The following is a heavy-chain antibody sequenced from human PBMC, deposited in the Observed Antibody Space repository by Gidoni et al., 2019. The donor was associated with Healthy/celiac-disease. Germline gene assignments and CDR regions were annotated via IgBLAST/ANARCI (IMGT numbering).Heavy chain of an antibody. Sequence: QVQLQESGPGLVKPSETLSLTCTVSGGSISSYYWSWIRQTPRKGLEWIGYIYYSGSTNYNPSLKSRVTISVETSKNQFSLKLSSVTAADTAVYYCARHTNGYYYYGMDVWGQGTTVTVSS. V-gene: IGHV4-59*01. J-gene: IGHJ6*02. CDR1: GGSISSYY. D-gene: IGHD1-1*01. CDR2: IYYSGST. CDR3: ARHTNGYYYYGMDV.